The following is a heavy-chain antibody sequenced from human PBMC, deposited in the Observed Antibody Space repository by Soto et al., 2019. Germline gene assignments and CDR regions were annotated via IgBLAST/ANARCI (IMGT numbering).Heavy chain of an antibody. V-gene: IGHV1-46*01. CDR3: ARDFGGGDH. CDR1: GYTFTHYY. Sequence: QVQLVQSGAEVKKPGASVKVSCRTSGYTFTHYYIHWVRQAPGQGLEWLGSINPASGSTNYAQDFRGRVTLTRDTSTTTVYMELSGLRAEDTAIFYCARDFGGGDHWGQGTLVTVSS. J-gene: IGHJ4*02. CDR2: INPASGST. D-gene: IGHD3-3*01.